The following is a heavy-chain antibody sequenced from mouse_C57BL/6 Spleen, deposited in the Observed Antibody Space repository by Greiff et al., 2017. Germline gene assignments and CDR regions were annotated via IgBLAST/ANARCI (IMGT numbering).Heavy chain of an antibody. V-gene: IGHV1-69*01. CDR2: IDPSDSYT. J-gene: IGHJ2*01. D-gene: IGHD3-1*01. CDR1: GYTFTSYW. Sequence: QVQLQQPGAELVMPGASVKLSCKASGYTFTSYWMHWVKQRPGQGLEWIGEIDPSDSYTNYNQKFKGKYTLTVDKSSSTAYMQLSSQTSADSAVYYCARGDPLGYWGQGTTLTVSS. CDR3: ARGDPLGY.